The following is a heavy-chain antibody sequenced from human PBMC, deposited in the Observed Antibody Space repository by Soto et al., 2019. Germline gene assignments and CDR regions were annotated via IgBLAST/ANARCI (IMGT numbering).Heavy chain of an antibody. CDR2: IFPGDSDT. D-gene: IGHD2-8*01. J-gene: IGHJ3*02. CDR3: AAAYGTCPNAFDI. Sequence: PGWSLKISCKASGYSFDNYWIGWVRQMPGKGLEWMGMIFPGDSDTKERPSLQGQITMSVDKSDSSAFLQWTSLKASDTAMYYCAAAYGTCPNAFDIWGQGTMVT. CDR1: GYSFDNYW. V-gene: IGHV5-51*01.